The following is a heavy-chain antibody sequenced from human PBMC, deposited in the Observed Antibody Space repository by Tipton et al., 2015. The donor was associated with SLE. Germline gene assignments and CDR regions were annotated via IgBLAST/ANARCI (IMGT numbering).Heavy chain of an antibody. CDR3: VRAFPYDHANY. V-gene: IGHV3-23*01. D-gene: IGHD3-22*01. J-gene: IGHJ4*02. Sequence: SLRLSCVASGFTFDDYAMHWVRQAPGKGLEWVSAATDCGSGTAYADSVRGRFTVSRDNSKNTLYLQMNSLRAEDTAVYYCVRAFPYDHANYWGQGTLVTVSA. CDR2: ATDCGSGT. CDR1: GFTFDDYA.